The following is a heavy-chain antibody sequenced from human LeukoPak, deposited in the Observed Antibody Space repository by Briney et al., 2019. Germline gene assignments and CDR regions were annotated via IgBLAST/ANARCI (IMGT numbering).Heavy chain of an antibody. CDR1: GGSISSSSYF. Sequence: SETLSLTCTVSGGSISSSSYFWGWIRQPPGKGLEWIGRIYTSGSTNYNPSLKSRVTISVDTSKNQFSLKLRSVTAADTAVYYCARDQRYNYGSGHYYYMDVWGKGTTVTISS. J-gene: IGHJ6*03. CDR2: IYTSGST. CDR3: ARDQRYNYGSGHYYYMDV. V-gene: IGHV4-61*02. D-gene: IGHD3-10*01.